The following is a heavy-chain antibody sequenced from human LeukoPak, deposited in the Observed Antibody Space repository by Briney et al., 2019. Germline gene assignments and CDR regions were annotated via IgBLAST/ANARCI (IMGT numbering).Heavy chain of an antibody. CDR1: GFTFSSYG. V-gene: IGHV3-30*02. Sequence: GGPLRLSCAASGFTFSSYGMHWVRQAPGKGLGWVAFIRYDGSNKYYADSVKGRFTISRDNAKNSLYLQMNSLRAEDMALYYCAKGHYYDSSGYIDYWGQGTLVTVSS. CDR3: AKGHYYDSSGYIDY. CDR2: IRYDGSNK. D-gene: IGHD3-22*01. J-gene: IGHJ4*02.